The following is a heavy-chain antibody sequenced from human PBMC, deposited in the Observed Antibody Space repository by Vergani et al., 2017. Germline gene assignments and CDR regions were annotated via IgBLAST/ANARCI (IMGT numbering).Heavy chain of an antibody. CDR1: GDSINNYH. CDR2: LHNTGAL. V-gene: IGHV4-4*07. J-gene: IGHJ5*02. CDR3: AIDLYGGDSGWFDP. Sequence: QVRLQVSGPRLVKTSETLSLTCSVSGDSINNYHWTWIRQSAGKGLELIGRLHNTGALHYNPSLKNRLTLSLDTPKSQFSLRLRSVTATDTAIYYCAIDLYGGDSGWFDPWGQGLLVTVSS. D-gene: IGHD4-23*01.